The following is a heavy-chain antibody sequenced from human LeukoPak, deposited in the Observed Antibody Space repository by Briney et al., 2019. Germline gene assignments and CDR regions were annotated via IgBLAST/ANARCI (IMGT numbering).Heavy chain of an antibody. J-gene: IGHJ3*02. Sequence: SETLSLTCTVSGGSISSYYWSWIRQPPGKGLDWIGYIYYSGSTNYNPSLKSRVTISVDTSKNQFSLKLSSVTAADTAVYYCAMATTKKGDAFDIWGQGTMVTVSS. CDR3: AMATTKKGDAFDI. CDR2: IYYSGST. CDR1: GGSISSYY. V-gene: IGHV4-59*08. D-gene: IGHD5-12*01.